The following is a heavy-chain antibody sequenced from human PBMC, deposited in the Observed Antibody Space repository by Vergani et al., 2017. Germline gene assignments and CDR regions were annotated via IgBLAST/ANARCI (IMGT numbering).Heavy chain of an antibody. J-gene: IGHJ4*02. D-gene: IGHD4-17*01. CDR3: ARSSTVTPFDY. CDR1: GGSFSGYY. CDR2: INHSGST. Sequence: QVQLPPWGAGLLKPSATLSLTCAVYGGSFSGYYWSWIRQPPGKGLEWIGEINHSGSTNYNPSLKSRVTISVDTSKNQFSLKLSSVTAADTAVYYCARSSTVTPFDYWGQGTLVTVSS. V-gene: IGHV4-34*01.